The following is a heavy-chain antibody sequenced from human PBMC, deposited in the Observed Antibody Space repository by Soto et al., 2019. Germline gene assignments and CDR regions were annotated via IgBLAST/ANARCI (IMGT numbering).Heavy chain of an antibody. Sequence: EVELVESGGGLVQPGGSLRLSCAATGFMFSSYWMTWVRQAPGKGLEWVANINQNGSESYYVDSVEGRFTISRDNAKNSVFLQMENLRVEDTAMYYCATDILDFWGQGTLVTVSS. CDR1: GFMFSSYW. CDR2: INQNGSES. D-gene: IGHD3-9*01. V-gene: IGHV3-7*05. J-gene: IGHJ4*02. CDR3: ATDILDF.